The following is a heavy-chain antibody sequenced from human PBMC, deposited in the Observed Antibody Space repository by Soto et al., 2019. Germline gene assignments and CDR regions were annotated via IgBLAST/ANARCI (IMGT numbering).Heavy chain of an antibody. CDR2: VYYTGST. V-gene: IGHV4-59*01. CDR3: VRGRTVRNYADDSSDYFYFFDY. D-gene: IGHD3-22*01. J-gene: IGHJ4*02. CDR1: GDSISTFY. Sequence: PSETRSRTWTVSGDSISTFYWGWIRQSPGKELGWIGYVYYTGSTNYNPSLKSRVTISVDRSKNQFSLKLTSANAADTAVYYCVRGRTVRNYADDSSDYFYFFDYWGQGTQVTVSS.